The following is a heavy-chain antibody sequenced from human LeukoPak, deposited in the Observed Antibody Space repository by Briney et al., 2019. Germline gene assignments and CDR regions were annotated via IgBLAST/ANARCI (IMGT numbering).Heavy chain of an antibody. D-gene: IGHD6-19*01. J-gene: IGHJ4*02. Sequence: SETLSLTCTVSGGSISSGDYYWSWIRQPPGKGLEWIGYIYYSGSTYYNPSLKSRVTISVDTSKNQFSLKLSSVTAADTAVYYCARGRIAVAGTEAFDYWGQGTLVTVSS. CDR3: ARGRIAVAGTEAFDY. CDR1: GGSISSGDYY. V-gene: IGHV4-30-4*01. CDR2: IYYSGST.